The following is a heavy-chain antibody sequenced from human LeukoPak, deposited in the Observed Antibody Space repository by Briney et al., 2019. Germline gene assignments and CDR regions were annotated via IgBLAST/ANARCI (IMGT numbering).Heavy chain of an antibody. CDR2: INHSGST. CDR3: ARGLAARRAAAIGRYYFDY. V-gene: IGHV4-34*01. D-gene: IGHD6-6*01. J-gene: IGHJ4*02. Sequence: SETLSLTCAVYGGSFSGYYWSWIRQPPGKGLEWIGGINHSGSTNYNPSLKSRVTISVDTSKNQFSLKLSSVTAADTAVYYCARGLAARRAAAIGRYYFDYWGQGTLVTVSS. CDR1: GGSFSGYY.